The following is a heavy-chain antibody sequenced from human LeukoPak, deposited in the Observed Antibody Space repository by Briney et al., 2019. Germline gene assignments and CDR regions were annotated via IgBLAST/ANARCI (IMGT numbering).Heavy chain of an antibody. CDR2: INPNSGGT. J-gene: IGHJ6*03. D-gene: IGHD1-26*01. CDR3: ARVVGATTRYYYYMDV. CDR1: GYTFTGYY. Sequence: GPSVKVSCKASGYTFTGYYMNWVRQAPGQGLEWIGWINPNSGGTNYAQKFQGRVTMTRDTSISTAYMELSRLRSDDSAVYYCARVVGATTRYYYYMDVWGKGTTVTVSS. V-gene: IGHV1-2*02.